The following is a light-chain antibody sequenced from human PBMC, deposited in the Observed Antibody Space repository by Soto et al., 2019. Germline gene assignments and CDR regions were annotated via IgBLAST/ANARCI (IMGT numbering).Light chain of an antibody. V-gene: IGLV2-8*01. J-gene: IGLJ2*01. CDR2: DVN. CDR3: ISYAGSNKPA. CDR1: SSDLGGYNY. Sequence: QSALTQPPSASGSPGQSVAISCSGTSSDLGGYNYVSWYQQHPGKAPKLMIYDVNKRPSGVPDRFSGSKSGNTASLTVSGLQAEDEADYYCISYAGSNKPAFGGGTKLTVL.